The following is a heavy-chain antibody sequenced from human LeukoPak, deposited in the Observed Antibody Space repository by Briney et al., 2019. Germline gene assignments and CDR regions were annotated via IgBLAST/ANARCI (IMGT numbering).Heavy chain of an antibody. CDR2: INFDGSSR. CDR1: GFTFRSYW. Sequence: PGGSLRLSCAASGFTFRSYWMHWVRQVPGKGLVWVSRINFDGSSRSYADSVEGRFTISRDNSKNTLYLQMNSLRAEDTAVYYCARDGRMGAVAGYHWGQGTLVTVSS. V-gene: IGHV3-74*01. D-gene: IGHD6-19*01. CDR3: ARDGRMGAVAGYH. J-gene: IGHJ5*02.